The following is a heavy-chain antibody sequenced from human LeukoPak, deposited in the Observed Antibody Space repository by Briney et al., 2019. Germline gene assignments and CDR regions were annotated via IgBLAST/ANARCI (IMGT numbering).Heavy chain of an antibody. CDR2: IWYDGDNK. D-gene: IGHD5-18*01. V-gene: IGHV3-33*06. Sequence: GGSLRLSCAASGFTFSGYGMHWVRQAPDKGLEWVAVIWYDGDNKYYADSVKGRFTISRDNSKNTLYLQMNSLRVEDTAVYYCAKDWGYTTMVSYYFDYWGQGALVTVSS. CDR1: GFTFSGYG. J-gene: IGHJ4*02. CDR3: AKDWGYTTMVSYYFDY.